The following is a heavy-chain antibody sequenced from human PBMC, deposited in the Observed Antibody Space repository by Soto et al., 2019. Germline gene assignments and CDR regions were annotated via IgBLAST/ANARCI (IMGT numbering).Heavy chain of an antibody. CDR3: ARDFATGTTFNSYYYGMDV. CDR2: INPNSGGT. CDR1: GYTFTGYY. V-gene: IGHV1-2*04. J-gene: IGHJ6*02. D-gene: IGHD1-1*01. Sequence: ASVKVSCKASGYTFTGYYMRWVRQAPGQGLEWMGWINPNSGGTNYAQKFQGWVTMTRDTSISTAYMELSRLRSDDTAVYYCARDFATGTTFNSYYYGMDVWGQGTTVTVS.